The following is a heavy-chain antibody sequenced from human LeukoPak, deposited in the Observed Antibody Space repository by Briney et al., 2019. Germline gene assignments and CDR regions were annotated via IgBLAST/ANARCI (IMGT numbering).Heavy chain of an antibody. CDR3: ARANPLDGGNLYPFDL. J-gene: IGHJ4*02. D-gene: IGHD4-23*01. CDR2: VGPDGRTT. Sequence: PGGSLRLSCAASGFTFSSFWMHWVRQAPGNRLIWVSRVGPDGRTTSYADSVQGRFTISRDNAKSTLYLQLNSLRAEDTAVYYCARANPLDGGNLYPFDLWGQGSLITVSS. CDR1: GFTFSSFW. V-gene: IGHV3-74*01.